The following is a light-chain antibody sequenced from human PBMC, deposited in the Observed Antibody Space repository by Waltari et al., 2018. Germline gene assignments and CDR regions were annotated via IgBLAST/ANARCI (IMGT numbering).Light chain of an antibody. V-gene: IGKV1-5*03. CDR2: QAS. CDR1: QSIRSW. CDR3: QQYNSYPYT. J-gene: IGKJ2*01. Sequence: DIQMPQSPSTVSASVGDRVPITCRASQSIRSWLAWYQQKPGKAPKLLIYQASSLESGVPSRFSGSGSGTEFTLTISSLQPDDFATYYCQQYNSYPYTFGQGTKLEIK.